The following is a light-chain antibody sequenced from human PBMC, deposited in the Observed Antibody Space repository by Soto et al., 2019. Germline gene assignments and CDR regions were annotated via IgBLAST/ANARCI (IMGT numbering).Light chain of an antibody. J-gene: IGLJ3*02. CDR2: NNN. CDR1: SSNIGSHH. CDR3: AAWDDSLSGPV. Sequence: QSVLTQPPSASVTPGQRVTISCSGSSSNIGSHHVYWYQQVPGTAPKLLIYNNNRRPSGVPDRFSGSKSGASASLAISGLRSEDASDYYCAAWDDSLSGPVFGGGTKLTVL. V-gene: IGLV1-47*02.